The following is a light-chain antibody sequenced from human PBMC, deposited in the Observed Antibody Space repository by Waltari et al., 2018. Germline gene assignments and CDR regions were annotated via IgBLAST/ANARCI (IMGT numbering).Light chain of an antibody. Sequence: QLVLTQSPSASAPLGASVKLTCTLSSGHTNNIIAWHQQHPKQGPRYLMKVNSDGSHNKGDKIPERFSGSSSGAERYLTISSLQSEDEADYYCQTGGHGTWVFGGGTKLTVL. CDR1: SGHTNNI. CDR2: VNSDGSH. CDR3: QTGGHGTWV. J-gene: IGLJ3*02. V-gene: IGLV4-69*01.